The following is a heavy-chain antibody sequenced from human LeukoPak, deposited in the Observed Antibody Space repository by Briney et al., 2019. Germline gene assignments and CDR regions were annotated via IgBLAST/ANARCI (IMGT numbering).Heavy chain of an antibody. CDR1: GFTFSSYA. CDR2: ISYDGSNT. CDR3: AKNLIRAILCIDY. Sequence: GRSLRLSCAASGFTFSSYAMHWVRQAPGKGLEWVAAISYDGSNTYYADSVKGRFTISRDNSKNTLYLQMNSLRAEDTAVYYCAKNLIRAILCIDYWGQGTLVTVSS. J-gene: IGHJ4*02. D-gene: IGHD3-10*01. V-gene: IGHV3-30-3*02.